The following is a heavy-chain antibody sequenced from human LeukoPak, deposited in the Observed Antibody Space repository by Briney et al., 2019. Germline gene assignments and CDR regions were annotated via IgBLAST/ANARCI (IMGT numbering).Heavy chain of an antibody. D-gene: IGHD3-10*01. CDR1: GGSISSGGYY. V-gene: IGHV4-30-2*01. CDR3: ARGGSGSYLGY. J-gene: IGHJ4*02. Sequence: SQTLSLTCTVSGGSISSGGYYWSWIRQPPGKGLEWIGYIYYSGSTYYNPSLKSRVTISVDRSKNQFSLKLSSVTAADTAVYYCARGGSGSYLGYWGQGTLVTVSS. CDR2: IYYSGST.